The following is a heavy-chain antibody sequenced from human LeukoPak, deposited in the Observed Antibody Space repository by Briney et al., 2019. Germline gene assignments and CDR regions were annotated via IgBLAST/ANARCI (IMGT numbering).Heavy chain of an antibody. CDR1: GGSISSYY. J-gene: IGHJ5*02. D-gene: IGHD3-10*01. V-gene: IGHV4-59*01. CDR2: IYYSGST. CDR3: ARGGYYGSGNDFRFDP. Sequence: PSETLSLTCTVSGGSISSYYWSWIRQPPGKGAEWIGYIYYSGSTNYKPSLKSRVTISVDTSKNQFSLKLSSVTAADTAVYYCARGGYYGSGNDFRFDPWGQGTLVTVSS.